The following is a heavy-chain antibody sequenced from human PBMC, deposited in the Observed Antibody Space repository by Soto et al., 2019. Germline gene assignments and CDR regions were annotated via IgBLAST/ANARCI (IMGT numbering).Heavy chain of an antibody. J-gene: IGHJ4*02. V-gene: IGHV4-30-2*03. CDR1: GGSISSGGYS. CDR3: ATFSGNYFDY. CDR2: VYYSGTT. D-gene: IGHD1-26*01. Sequence: PSETLSLTCAVSGGSISSGGYSWSWIRQPPGKGLECIGNVYYSGTTYYNQSLKSRVTISVDTSKNQFSLKLNSVTAADTAVYYCATFSGNYFDYWGQGTLVTVSS.